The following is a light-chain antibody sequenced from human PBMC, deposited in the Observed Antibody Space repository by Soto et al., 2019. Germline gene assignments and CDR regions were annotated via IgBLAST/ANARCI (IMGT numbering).Light chain of an antibody. J-gene: IGKJ2*01. CDR1: QDISNY. CDR2: DAS. Sequence: DIQMTQSPSSLSASVGDRVTITCQASQDISNYLNWYQQKPGKAPKLLIYDASNLETGVPSRFSGGGSGTDFTFPINSLQHDDIATYYCHQSDILPLTFGQGTKLEI. CDR3: HQSDILPLT. V-gene: IGKV1-33*01.